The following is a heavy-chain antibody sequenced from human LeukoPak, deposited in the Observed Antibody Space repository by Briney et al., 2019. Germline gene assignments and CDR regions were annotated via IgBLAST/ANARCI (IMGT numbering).Heavy chain of an antibody. D-gene: IGHD6-13*01. CDR2: ISSSSRTI. J-gene: IGHJ4*02. CDR1: GFTFSSYS. V-gene: IGHV3-48*01. CDR3: ARDLAVAGTGN. Sequence: PGGSLRLSCAASGFTFSSYSMNWVRQAPGKGLEWVSYISSSSRTIYYADSVKGRFTISRDNAKNSLYLQMNSLRAEDTAVYYCARDLAVAGTGNWGQGTLVTVSS.